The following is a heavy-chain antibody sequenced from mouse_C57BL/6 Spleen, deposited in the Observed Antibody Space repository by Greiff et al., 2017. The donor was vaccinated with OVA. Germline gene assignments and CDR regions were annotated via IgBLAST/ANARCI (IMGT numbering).Heavy chain of an antibody. CDR2: IYPGSGST. J-gene: IGHJ4*01. CDR1: GYTFTSYW. Sequence: QVQLKQPGAELVKPGASVKMSCKASGYTFTSYWITWVKQRPGQGLEWIGDIYPGSGSTNYNEKFKSKATLTVDTSSSTAYMQLSSLTSEDSAVYYCARSGSYYDYGGGIYYAMDYWGQGTSVTVSS. V-gene: IGHV1-55*01. CDR3: ARSGSYYDYGGGIYYAMDY. D-gene: IGHD2-4*01.